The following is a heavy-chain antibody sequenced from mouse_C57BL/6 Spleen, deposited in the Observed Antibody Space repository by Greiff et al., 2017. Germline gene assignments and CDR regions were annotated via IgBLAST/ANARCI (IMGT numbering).Heavy chain of an antibody. CDR3: ARFITPGYFDV. D-gene: IGHD1-1*01. CDR2: ISDGGSYT. CDR1: GFTFSSYA. V-gene: IGHV5-4*01. J-gene: IGHJ1*03. Sequence: DVHLVESGGGLVKPGGSLKLSCAASGFTFSSYAMSWVRQTPEKRLEWVATISDGGSYTYYPDNVKGRFTISRDNAKNNLYLQMSHLKSEDTAMYYCARFITPGYFDVWGTGTTVTVSS.